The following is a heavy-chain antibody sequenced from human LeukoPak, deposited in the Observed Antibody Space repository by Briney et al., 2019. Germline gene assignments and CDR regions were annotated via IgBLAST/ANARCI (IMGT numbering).Heavy chain of an antibody. J-gene: IGHJ4*02. V-gene: IGHV3-30*02. CDR3: AKGITRDSYYLDY. D-gene: IGHD1-20*01. CDR1: GFTFSSDG. CDR2: VSNNGIDK. Sequence: PGGSLRLSCAASGFTFSSDGIHRVRQAPGKGLEWVAFVSNNGIDKHYGDSVQGRFSISRDNSKNTLYLEMKSLRVEDTAMYYCAKGITRDSYYLDYWGQGTLVTVSS.